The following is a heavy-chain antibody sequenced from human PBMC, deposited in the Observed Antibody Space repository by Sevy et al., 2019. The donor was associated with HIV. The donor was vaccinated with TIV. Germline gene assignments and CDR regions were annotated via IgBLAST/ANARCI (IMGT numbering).Heavy chain of an antibody. J-gene: IGHJ4*02. Sequence: GGSLRLSCAASGFTFSSYAMHWVRQAPGKGLEWVAVISYDGSNKYYADSVKGRFTISRDNSKNTQYLQMNSLRAEDTAVYYCARDQGAAFGGVIVLDYWGQGTMVTVSS. D-gene: IGHD3-16*02. CDR2: ISYDGSNK. V-gene: IGHV3-30-3*01. CDR3: ARDQGAAFGGVIVLDY. CDR1: GFTFSSYA.